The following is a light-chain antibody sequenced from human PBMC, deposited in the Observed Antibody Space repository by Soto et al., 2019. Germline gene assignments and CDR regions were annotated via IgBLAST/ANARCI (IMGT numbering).Light chain of an antibody. CDR3: SGYAASNNAAR. CDR1: SSEVGGYNY. J-gene: IGLJ2*01. CDR2: EVS. V-gene: IGLV2-8*01. Sequence: QSVLTQPPSASGSPGQSVTICCTGTSSEVGGYNYVSWYQQHPGKAPKFLIFEVSRRPSGVPDRFSGSKSGNTASLTVSGFQADDEADFHCSGYAASNNAARFAGGTEVTV.